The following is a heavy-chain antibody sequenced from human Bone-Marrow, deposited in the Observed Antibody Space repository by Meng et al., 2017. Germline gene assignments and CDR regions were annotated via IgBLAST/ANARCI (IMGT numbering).Heavy chain of an antibody. CDR1: GYTFTGYY. Sequence: VQVWAEVNSLGASVKVSCKASGYTFTGYYMHWVRQAPGQGLEWMGRINPNSGGTNYAQKFQGRVTMTRDTSISTAYMELSRLRSDDTAVYYCARAYGSGSYLRAYYFDYWGQGTLVTVSS. V-gene: IGHV1-2*06. J-gene: IGHJ4*02. D-gene: IGHD3-10*01. CDR2: INPNSGGT. CDR3: ARAYGSGSYLRAYYFDY.